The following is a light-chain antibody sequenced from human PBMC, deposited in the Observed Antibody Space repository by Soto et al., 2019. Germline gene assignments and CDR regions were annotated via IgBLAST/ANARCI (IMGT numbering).Light chain of an antibody. CDR1: QSISVY. V-gene: IGKV1-5*01. CDR2: DAS. J-gene: IGKJ2*01. Sequence: DIQMTQSPSTLSACVGDRVTITCRASQSISVYLAWYQQKPGEAPKLLIYDASRLETGVPTRFIGSGSGTEFTLTLSSRQPVEFGAYFFQHYNCFLYVFGQGTKLEI. CDR3: QHYNCFLYV.